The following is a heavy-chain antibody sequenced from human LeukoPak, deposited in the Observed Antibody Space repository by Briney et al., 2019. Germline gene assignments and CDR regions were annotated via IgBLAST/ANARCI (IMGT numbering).Heavy chain of an antibody. J-gene: IGHJ3*02. V-gene: IGHV3-48*03. CDR2: INSDNGV. CDR3: AREVLTQAIYSGYNAFEI. D-gene: IGHD5-12*01. CDR1: GFTLTTSE. Sequence: GGSLRLSCAASGFTLTTSEMDWVRQAPGKGLEWVAYINSDNGVLYGDSVKGRFTISSDKATNSLYLQMNSLRAEDTAVYYCAREVLTQAIYSGYNAFEIWGQGTMVTVSS.